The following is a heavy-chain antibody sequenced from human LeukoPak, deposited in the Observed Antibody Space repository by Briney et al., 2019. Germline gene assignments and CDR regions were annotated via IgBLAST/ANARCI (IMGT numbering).Heavy chain of an antibody. D-gene: IGHD6-19*01. CDR2: ISGSGDTT. CDR1: GFTFSSYA. V-gene: IGHV3-23*01. J-gene: IGHJ4*02. Sequence: GGSLRLSCAASGFTFSSYAMSWVRQAPGKGLEWVSGISGSGDTTYYADSEKGRFTISRDNSRNTLFLQMNSLRVEDTAVYFCTRESFRALAGYLDYWGQGSLVIVSS. CDR3: TRESFRALAGYLDY.